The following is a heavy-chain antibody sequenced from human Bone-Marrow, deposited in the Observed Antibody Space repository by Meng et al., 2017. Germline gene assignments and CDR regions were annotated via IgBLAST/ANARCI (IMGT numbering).Heavy chain of an antibody. J-gene: IGHJ4*02. CDR3: ARIGEEARLIGSRGTNFDY. Sequence: ASVKVSCKASGYSFNGYYMHWVRQAPGQGPEWMGWINPKFGGTNYAQKFQGRVTMTRDTSIATAYMELSRLRSDDTAVYYCARIGEEARLIGSRGTNFDYWGQGTLVTVSS. D-gene: IGHD1-7*01. CDR2: INPKFGGT. CDR1: GYSFNGYY. V-gene: IGHV1-2*02.